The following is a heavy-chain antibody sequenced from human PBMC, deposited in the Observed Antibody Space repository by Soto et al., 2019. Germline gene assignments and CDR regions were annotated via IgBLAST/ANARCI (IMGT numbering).Heavy chain of an antibody. V-gene: IGHV3-23*01. Sequence: LRLSCAASGFTFSSYAMSWVRQAPGKGLEWVSAISGSGGSTYYADSVKGRFTISRDNSKNTLYLQMNSLRAEDTAVYYCAKDPTSNYDSCPWDGMDVWGQGTTVTVSS. D-gene: IGHD4-4*01. J-gene: IGHJ6*02. CDR2: ISGSGGST. CDR3: AKDPTSNYDSCPWDGMDV. CDR1: GFTFSSYA.